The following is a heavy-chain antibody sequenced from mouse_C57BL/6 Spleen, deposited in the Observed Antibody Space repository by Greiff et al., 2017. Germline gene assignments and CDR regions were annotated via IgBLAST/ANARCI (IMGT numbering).Heavy chain of an antibody. D-gene: IGHD4-1*01. CDR1: GYTFTSYT. J-gene: IGHJ2*01. CDR3: ANLGNFDY. CDR2: INPSGGNT. Sequence: QVQLQQSGAELARPGASVKMSCKASGYTFTSYTMHWVKQRPGQGLEWIGYINPSGGNTKYNQKLKDKATLTADKSASTTCMQLSSLTSDDSAVDCCANLGNFDYWGQGTTLTVSS. V-gene: IGHV1-4*01.